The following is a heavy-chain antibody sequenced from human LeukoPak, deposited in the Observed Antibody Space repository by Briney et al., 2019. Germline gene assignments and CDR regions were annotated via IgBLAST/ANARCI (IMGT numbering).Heavy chain of an antibody. CDR1: GGSISSYY. D-gene: IGHD3-10*01. CDR3: ARQVGSGSYYGYYYCGMDV. V-gene: IGHV4-59*08. J-gene: IGHJ6*02. CDR2: IYYSGST. Sequence: SETLSLTCTVSGGSISSYYWSWIRQPPGKGLEWIGYIYYSGSTNYNPSLKSRVTISVDTSKNQFSLKLSSVTAADTAVYYCARQVGSGSYYGYYYCGMDVWGPGTTVTVSS.